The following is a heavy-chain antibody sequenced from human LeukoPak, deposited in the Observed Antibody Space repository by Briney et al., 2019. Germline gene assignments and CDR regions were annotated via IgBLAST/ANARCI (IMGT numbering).Heavy chain of an antibody. CDR2: IRFDGSNR. CDR1: GLTFSTFG. V-gene: IGHV3-30*02. J-gene: IGHJ4*02. CDR3: AKGGYYFDY. Sequence: GGSLRLSCAASGLTFSTFGMHWVRQAPGKGLEWVAFIRFDGSNRYYAESLKGRFTISRDNSKNTLCLQMNSLRAEDTAIYFCAKGGYYFDYWGQGALVIVCS.